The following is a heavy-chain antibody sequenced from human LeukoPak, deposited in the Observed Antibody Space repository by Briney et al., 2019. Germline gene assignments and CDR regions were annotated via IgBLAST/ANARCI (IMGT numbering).Heavy chain of an antibody. CDR1: GFTFSSYA. Sequence: PGGSLRLSCAASGFTFSSYAMSWVRQAPGKGLEWVSGIGGSATSIDYADSVKGRFTISRDNSKNTLYLQMNSLRAEDTVVYYCAKCGGRIQLCSSSFYSWGQGTLVTVSS. V-gene: IGHV3-23*01. CDR3: AKCGGRIQLCSSSFYS. CDR2: IGGSATSI. J-gene: IGHJ4*02. D-gene: IGHD5-18*01.